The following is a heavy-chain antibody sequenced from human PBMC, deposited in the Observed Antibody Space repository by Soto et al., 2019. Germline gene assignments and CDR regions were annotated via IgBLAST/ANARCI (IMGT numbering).Heavy chain of an antibody. CDR2: INPSGGST. CDR3: AGSYGSGMSWFDP. Sequence: ASVKVSCKASGYTFTGYYMHWVRQAPGQGLEWMGIINPSGGSTSYAQKFQGRVTMTRDTSTSTVYMELSSLRSEDTAVYYCAGSYGSGMSWFDPWGQGTLVTVSS. CDR1: GYTFTGYY. J-gene: IGHJ5*02. V-gene: IGHV1-46*01. D-gene: IGHD3-10*01.